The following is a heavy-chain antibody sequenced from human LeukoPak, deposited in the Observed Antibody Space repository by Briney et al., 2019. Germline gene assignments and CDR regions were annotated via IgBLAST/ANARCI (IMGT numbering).Heavy chain of an antibody. V-gene: IGHV4-39*01. CDR1: GGSISSSSYY. CDR2: IYYSGST. D-gene: IGHD4-17*01. J-gene: IGHJ4*02. Sequence: PSETLSLTCTVSGGSISSSSYYWGWIRQPPGKGLEWIGSIYYSGSTYYNPSLKSRVTISVDTSKNQFSLKLSSVTAADTAVYYCARHYGVRAFDYWGQGTLVTVSS. CDR3: ARHYGVRAFDY.